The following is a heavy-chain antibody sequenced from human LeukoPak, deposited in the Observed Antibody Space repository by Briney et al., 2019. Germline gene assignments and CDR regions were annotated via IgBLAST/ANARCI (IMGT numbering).Heavy chain of an antibody. CDR2: INPNSGGT. D-gene: IGHD5-12*01. CDR3: ARDWFVDSGDDPFPFDY. CDR1: GYTFTGFY. V-gene: IGHV1-2*02. Sequence: ASVKVSCKASGYTFTGFYIHWVRQAPGQGLEWMVWINPNSGGTNYAQKFQGRVTMTGDTSISTAYMELSRLTSDDTAIYYCARDWFVDSGDDPFPFDYWGQGTLVSVSS. J-gene: IGHJ4*02.